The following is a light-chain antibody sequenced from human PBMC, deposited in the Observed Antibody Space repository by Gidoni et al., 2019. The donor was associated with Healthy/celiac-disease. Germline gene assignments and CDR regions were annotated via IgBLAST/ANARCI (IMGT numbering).Light chain of an antibody. CDR3: QQSYSTPRT. V-gene: IGKV1-39*01. Sequence: DIQMTPSPSSLSASVGDRVTITCRASQSISSHLDWYQQKPGKAPKLLIYAASSLQSGVPSRFSGSGSGTDFTLTISSLQPEDFAADYCQQSYSTPRTFGQGTKVESK. CDR2: AAS. J-gene: IGKJ1*01. CDR1: QSISSH.